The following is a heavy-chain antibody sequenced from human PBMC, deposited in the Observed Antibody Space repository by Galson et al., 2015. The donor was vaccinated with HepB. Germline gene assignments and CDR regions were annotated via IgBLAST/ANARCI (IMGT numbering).Heavy chain of an antibody. J-gene: IGHJ4*02. Sequence: SLRLSCPASGLTFSSYGMHWVRQAPGKGLEWMGVIWHDGSNKYYADSVKGRFTISRDNSKNTLFLQMNSLRVEDTGIYYCARDRGFHSDSPAYWGQGTMVIVS. CDR2: IWHDGSNK. CDR3: ARDRGFHSDSPAY. D-gene: IGHD1-26*01. V-gene: IGHV3-33*01. CDR1: GLTFSSYG.